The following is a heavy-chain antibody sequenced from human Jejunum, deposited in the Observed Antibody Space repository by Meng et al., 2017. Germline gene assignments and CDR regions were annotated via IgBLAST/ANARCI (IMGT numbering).Heavy chain of an antibody. D-gene: IGHD1-26*01. CDR2: AST. CDR1: GGSVSLAGYQ. J-gene: IGHJ4*02. V-gene: IGHV4-61*08. Sequence: QVQLQDSGPGLVRPSETLSPICTAAGGSVSLAGYQWGCIRQPPGKGLEWIWYASTNYNPSLKSRVTISFDTSRNQFSLSLSSVTAADTAVYYCARDHMGSLDYWGQGILVTVSS. CDR3: ARDHMGSLDY.